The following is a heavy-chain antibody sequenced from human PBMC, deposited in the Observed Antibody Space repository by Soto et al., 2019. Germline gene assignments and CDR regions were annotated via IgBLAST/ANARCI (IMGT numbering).Heavy chain of an antibody. V-gene: IGHV3-23*01. Sequence: PGGSLRLSCEASGFTLRHYAMTWIRQAPGKGLEWVSLISANDVGTYYAESVKTRFTISTDQSRNTVYLQMDSLRADDTAIYYCAKANNDYNWDNRPPSDYRRQATLLTVFS. CDR3: AKANNDYNWDNRPPSDY. D-gene: IGHD1-20*01. CDR1: GFTLRHYA. J-gene: IGHJ4*02. CDR2: ISANDVGT.